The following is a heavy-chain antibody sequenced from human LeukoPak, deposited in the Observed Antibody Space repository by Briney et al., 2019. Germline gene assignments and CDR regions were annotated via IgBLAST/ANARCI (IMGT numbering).Heavy chain of an antibody. J-gene: IGHJ4*02. D-gene: IGHD3-22*01. CDR2: IYYSGST. V-gene: IGHV4-59*01. CDR3: ARESSYYDSSGYQSHFDY. Sequence: PSETLSLTCTVSGGSISSYYWSWIRQPPGKGLEWIRYIYYSGSTNYNPSLKSRVTISVDTSKNQFSLKLSSVTAADAAVYYCARESSYYDSSGYQSHFDYWGQGTLVTVSS. CDR1: GGSISSYY.